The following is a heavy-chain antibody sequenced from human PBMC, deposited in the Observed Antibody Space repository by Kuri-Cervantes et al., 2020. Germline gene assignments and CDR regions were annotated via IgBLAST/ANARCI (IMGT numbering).Heavy chain of an antibody. CDR1: GFTFSSYG. J-gene: IGHJ5*02. CDR3: ARDYGSGSYYNWFDP. D-gene: IGHD3-10*01. CDR2: ISYDGSNK. V-gene: IGHV3-30*03. Sequence: GESLKISCAASGFTFSSYGMHWVRQAPGKGLEWVAVISYDGSNKYYADSVKGRFTISRDNAKNSLYLQMNSLRDEDTAVYYCARDYGSGSYYNWFDPWGQGTLVTVFS.